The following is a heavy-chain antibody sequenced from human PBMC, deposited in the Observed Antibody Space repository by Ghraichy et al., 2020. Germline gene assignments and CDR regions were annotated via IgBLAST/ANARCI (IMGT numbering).Heavy chain of an antibody. J-gene: IGHJ4*02. D-gene: IGHD2-2*01. V-gene: IGHV4-34*01. CDR3: ARGGIPANSLLFDY. CDR1: GGSFSGYY. Sequence: SETLSLTCAVYGGSFSGYYWSWIRQPPGKGLEWIGEINHSGSTNYNPSLKSRVTISVDTSKNQFSLKLSSVTAADTAVYYCARGGIPANSLLFDYWGQGTLVTVSS. CDR2: INHSGST.